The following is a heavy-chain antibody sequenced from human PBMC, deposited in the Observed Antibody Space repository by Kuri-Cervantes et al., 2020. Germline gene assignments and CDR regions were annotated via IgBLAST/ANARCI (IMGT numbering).Heavy chain of an antibody. V-gene: IGHV1-8*01. J-gene: IGHJ6*02. D-gene: IGHD3-10*01. CDR1: GYTFTSYD. CDR3: ARSASYGSGSSPLGYYGMDV. Sequence: ASVKVSCKASGYTFTSYDINWVRQATGQGLEWMGWMNPNSGNTGYAQKFQGRVTMTRNTSISTAYMELSSLRSEDTAEYYCARSASYGSGSSPLGYYGMDVWGQGTTVTVSS. CDR2: MNPNSGNT.